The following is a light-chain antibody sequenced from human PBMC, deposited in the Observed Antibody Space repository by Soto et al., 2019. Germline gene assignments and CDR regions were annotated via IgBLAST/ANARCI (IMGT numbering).Light chain of an antibody. CDR1: HSISNY. J-gene: IGKJ5*01. V-gene: IGKV3-11*01. CDR3: QQRSDWIT. CDR2: DAS. Sequence: EIVLTQSPATLSLSRGERATLSCRASHSISNYLAWYQQKPGQAPRLLIYDASTRATGIPARFSGSGSGTDFTLTISSLEPEDFAVYYCQQRSDWITVGQGTRLEIK.